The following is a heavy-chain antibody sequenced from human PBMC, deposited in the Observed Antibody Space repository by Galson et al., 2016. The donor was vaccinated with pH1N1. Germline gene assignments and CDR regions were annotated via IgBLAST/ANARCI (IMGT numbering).Heavy chain of an antibody. Sequence: PALVKPTQTLTLTCTFSGFSLSTSGVRVSWIRQPPGKALEWLALIDWDDDKYYSTSLKTRLTISKDTSKNQVVLTMTNMDPVDTATYYCARMVYGDNLKNFDYWGQGTLVTVSS. CDR2: IDWDDDK. J-gene: IGHJ4*02. V-gene: IGHV2-70*01. CDR3: ARMVYGDNLKNFDY. D-gene: IGHD4-23*01. CDR1: GFSLSTSGVR.